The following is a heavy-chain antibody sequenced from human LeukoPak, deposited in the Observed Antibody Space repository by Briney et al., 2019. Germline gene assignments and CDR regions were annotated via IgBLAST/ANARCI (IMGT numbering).Heavy chain of an antibody. Sequence: GGSLRLSCEASGFSFSGSWMSWVRQAPGKGPEWVANIKEEGSEKYYVESVRGRFTISRDNAKGSLYLQMDSLRVEDTAVYYCARDEVWGQGTLVTVSS. CDR2: IKEEGSEK. CDR1: GFSFSGSW. V-gene: IGHV3-7*03. CDR3: ARDEV. J-gene: IGHJ4*02.